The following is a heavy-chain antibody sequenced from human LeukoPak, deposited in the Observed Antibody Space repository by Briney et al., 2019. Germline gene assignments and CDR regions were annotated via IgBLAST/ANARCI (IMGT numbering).Heavy chain of an antibody. CDR1: GFTFSSYA. CDR3: AKFGSGWYYGASDI. D-gene: IGHD6-19*01. CDR2: ISSSGGST. Sequence: GESLRLSCAASGFTFSSYAMSWVRQAPGKGLEWVSGISSSGGSTYYADSVKGRFTISRDNSKNTLFLQVNSLRAEDTAVYYCAKFGSGWYYGASDIWGQGTMVTISS. V-gene: IGHV3-23*01. J-gene: IGHJ3*02.